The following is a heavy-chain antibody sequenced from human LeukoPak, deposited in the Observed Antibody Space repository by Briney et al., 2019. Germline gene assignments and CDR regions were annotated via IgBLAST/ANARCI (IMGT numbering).Heavy chain of an antibody. Sequence: PGGSLRLSCAASGFTFSSYWMSWVRQAPGKGLEWVANIKQDGSEKYYVDSVKGRFTISRDNAKNSLYLQMNSLRAEDTAVYYCARDPVGVVPAAPTCWGQGTLVTVSS. CDR2: IKQDGSEK. CDR3: ARDPVGVVPAAPTC. CDR1: GFTFSSYW. J-gene: IGHJ4*02. V-gene: IGHV3-7*01. D-gene: IGHD2-2*01.